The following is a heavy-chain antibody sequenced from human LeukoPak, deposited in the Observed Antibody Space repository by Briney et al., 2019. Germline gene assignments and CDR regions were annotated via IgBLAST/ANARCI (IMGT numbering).Heavy chain of an antibody. D-gene: IGHD5-18*01. J-gene: IGHJ3*02. CDR1: GFTFSSYG. CDR3: ARDPGYSYGPGGGDAFDI. V-gene: IGHV3-33*01. Sequence: PGGSLRLSCAASGFTFSSYGMHWVRQAPGKGLEWVAVIWYDGSNKYYADSVKGRFTISRDNSKNTLYLQMNSLRAEDTAVYYCARDPGYSYGPGGGDAFDIWGQGTMVTVSS. CDR2: IWYDGSNK.